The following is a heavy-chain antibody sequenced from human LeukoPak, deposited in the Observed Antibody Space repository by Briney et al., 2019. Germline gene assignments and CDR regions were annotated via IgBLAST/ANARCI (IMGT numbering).Heavy chain of an antibody. D-gene: IGHD4-17*01. J-gene: IGHJ4*02. V-gene: IGHV3-7*01. CDR3: ARDYGIDY. Sequence: GGSLRLSCAASGFTVSSNYMSWVRQAPGKGLEWVANIKQDGSEKYYVDSVKGRFTISRDNAKNSLYLQMNSLRAEDTAVYYCARDYGIDYWGQGTLVTVSS. CDR2: IKQDGSEK. CDR1: GFTVSSNY.